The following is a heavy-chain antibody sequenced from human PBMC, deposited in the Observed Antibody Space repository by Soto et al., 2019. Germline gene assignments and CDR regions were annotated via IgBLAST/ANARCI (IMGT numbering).Heavy chain of an antibody. V-gene: IGHV3-74*02. D-gene: IGHD2-15*01. CDR3: ARGDCVGGTCYSLAGSFYYYMDV. Sequence: EVQLVESGGGLVQPGGSLRLSCAASGFTFSNYWMYWVRQAPGEGLEWVSRINSDGSVSSYADSVKGRLTISRDNVKNTLYLQMDSLSAEDTAVYYCARGDCVGGTCYSLAGSFYYYMDVWGKGTTVTVFS. CDR1: GFTFSNYW. J-gene: IGHJ6*03. CDR2: INSDGSVS.